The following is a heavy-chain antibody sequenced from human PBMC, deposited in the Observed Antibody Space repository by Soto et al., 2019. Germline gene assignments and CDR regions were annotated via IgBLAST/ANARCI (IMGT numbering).Heavy chain of an antibody. CDR3: ARDGGGGYYDSSGYLDY. D-gene: IGHD3-22*01. CDR2: ISYDGSNK. V-gene: IGHV3-30-3*01. CDR1: GFTFSSYA. Sequence: ESGGGVVQPGRSLRLSCAASGFTFSSYAMHWVRQAPGKGLEWVAVISYDGSNKYYADSVKGRFTISRDNSKNTLYLQMNSLRAEDTAVYYCARDGGGGYYDSSGYLDYWGQGTLVTVSS. J-gene: IGHJ4*02.